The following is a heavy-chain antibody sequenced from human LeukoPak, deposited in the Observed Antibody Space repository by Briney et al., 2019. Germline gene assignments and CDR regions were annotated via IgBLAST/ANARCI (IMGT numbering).Heavy chain of an antibody. J-gene: IGHJ5*01. CDR3: ARLSSGWYDS. Sequence: GGSLRLPCAAPGLTFSSHAMSWVRQAPGKGLGWVSLISGSGGTTYYADSVKGRFTISRDNSKNTLSLQMNSLRVEDTAIYYCARLSSGWYDSWGQGTLVTVSS. V-gene: IGHV3-23*01. CDR2: ISGSGGTT. D-gene: IGHD6-19*01. CDR1: GLTFSSHA.